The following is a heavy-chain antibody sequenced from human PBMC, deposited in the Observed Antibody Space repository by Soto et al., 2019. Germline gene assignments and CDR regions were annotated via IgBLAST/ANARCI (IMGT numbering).Heavy chain of an antibody. J-gene: IGHJ4*02. CDR2: IYHSGST. CDR3: ARRPAATPSFYFDY. D-gene: IGHD2-2*02. Sequence: SQTLPLTCAVSGGSISSSNWWSWVRQPPGKGLEWIGEIYHSGSTNYNPSLKSRVTKSVDKSKNQFSLKLISVTAADTAVYYCARRPAATPSFYFDYWGQGNLVTVSS. CDR1: GGSISSSNW. V-gene: IGHV4-4*02.